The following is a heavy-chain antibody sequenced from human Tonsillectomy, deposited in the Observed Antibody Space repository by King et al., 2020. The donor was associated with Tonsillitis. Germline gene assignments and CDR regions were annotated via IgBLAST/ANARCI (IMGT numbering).Heavy chain of an antibody. CDR3: AKDLMTTVTSLNSAAIDH. Sequence: VQLVESGGGSVQPGGSLRLSCAASGFTFSNYAMNWVRQAPGKGLEWVSGVSGSGGSTYYADAVKGRFTVSSDNSKNTLFLQMNSPRAEDTAVYYCAKDLMTTVTSLNSAAIDHWGQGTLVTVSS. D-gene: IGHD4-11*01. J-gene: IGHJ4*02. V-gene: IGHV3-23*04. CDR2: VSGSGGST. CDR1: GFTFSNYA.